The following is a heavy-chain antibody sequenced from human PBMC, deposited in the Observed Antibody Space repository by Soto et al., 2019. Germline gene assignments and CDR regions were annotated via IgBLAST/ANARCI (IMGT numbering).Heavy chain of an antibody. J-gene: IGHJ4*02. D-gene: IGHD2-15*01. CDR3: AAPADCSGGSCYHLGVDY. V-gene: IGHV1-58*01. Sequence: ASVKVSCKASGFTFTSSAVQWVRQARGQRLEWIGWIVVGSGNTNYAQKFKERVTITRDMSTSTAYMELSSLRSEDTAVYYCAAPADCSGGSCYHLGVDYWGQGTLVTVS. CDR2: IVVGSGNT. CDR1: GFTFTSSA.